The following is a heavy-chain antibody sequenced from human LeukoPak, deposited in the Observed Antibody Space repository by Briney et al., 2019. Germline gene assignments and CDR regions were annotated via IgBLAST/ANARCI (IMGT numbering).Heavy chain of an antibody. D-gene: IGHD6-19*01. V-gene: IGHV3-11*03. J-gene: IGHJ4*02. Sequence: PGGSLRFSCAATGFTFSDYYMSWIRQAPGKGLEWVSYISSSSSSYTNYADSVKGRFTISRDNAKNSLYLQMNSLRAEDTAVYYCATIAVAGGHFDYWGQGTLVTVSS. CDR3: ATIAVAGGHFDY. CDR1: GFTFSDYY. CDR2: ISSSSSSYT.